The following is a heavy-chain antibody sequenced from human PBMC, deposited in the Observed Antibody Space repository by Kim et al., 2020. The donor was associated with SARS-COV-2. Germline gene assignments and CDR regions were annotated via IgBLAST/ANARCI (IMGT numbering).Heavy chain of an antibody. J-gene: IGHJ6*01. CDR3: ARASGTVTTFYYHGMDV. D-gene: IGHD4-4*01. CDR1: GGSINSFY. Sequence: SETLSLTCTGSGGSINSFYWSWTRQPPGKGLEWIGYISYIGNTNYNPSLKSRVTISVDTSKNQFSLKLSSVTAADTAVYYCARASGTVTTFYYHGMDVWG. CDR2: ISYIGNT. V-gene: IGHV4-59*01.